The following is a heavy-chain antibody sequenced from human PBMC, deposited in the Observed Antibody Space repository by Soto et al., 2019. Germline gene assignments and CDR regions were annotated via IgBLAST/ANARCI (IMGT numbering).Heavy chain of an antibody. Sequence: EVQLVESGGGFVQPGGSLRLSCAASGFDFSNSWMHWVRQVPGKGLVWVSHINSDGSSTTYADSVKGRFTISRDNARTTVYQQLDSLRVEDTAVYYCARDKSYALAVWGQGTTVTVSS. CDR1: GFDFSNSW. V-gene: IGHV3-74*03. CDR2: INSDGSST. D-gene: IGHD4-17*01. CDR3: ARDKSYALAV. J-gene: IGHJ6*02.